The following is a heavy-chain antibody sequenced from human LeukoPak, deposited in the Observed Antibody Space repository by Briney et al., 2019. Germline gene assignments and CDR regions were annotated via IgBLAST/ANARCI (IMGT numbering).Heavy chain of an antibody. V-gene: IGHV5-51*01. Sequence: GESLKISCKGSGYSFTSYWIGWVRQMPGKGLEWMGIIYPGDSDTRYSPSFQGQVTISADKSISTAYLQWSSLKASDTAMYYCARHSPYCSSTSCYFVRGYFDYWGQGTLVTVPS. CDR3: ARHSPYCSSTSCYFVRGYFDY. J-gene: IGHJ4*02. CDR2: IYPGDSDT. CDR1: GYSFTSYW. D-gene: IGHD2-2*01.